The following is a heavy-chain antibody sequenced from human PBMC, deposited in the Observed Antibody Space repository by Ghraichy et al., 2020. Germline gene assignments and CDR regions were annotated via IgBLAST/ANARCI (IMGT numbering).Heavy chain of an antibody. CDR3: ARVHSSGGAQSLDY. CDR2: IYHSGST. CDR1: GGSISSSNW. D-gene: IGHD6-19*01. V-gene: IGHV4-4*02. Sequence: SETLSLTCAVSGGSISSSNWWSWVLQPPGKGLEWIGEIYHSGSTNYNPSLKSRVTISVDKSKNQFSLKLSSVTAADTAVYYCARVHSSGGAQSLDYWGQGTLVTVSS. J-gene: IGHJ4*02.